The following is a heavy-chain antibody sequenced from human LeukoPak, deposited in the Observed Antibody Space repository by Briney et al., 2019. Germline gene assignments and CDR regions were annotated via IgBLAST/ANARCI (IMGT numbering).Heavy chain of an antibody. CDR3: SKDQAFGYTKHGDY. D-gene: IGHD5-18*01. J-gene: IGHJ4*02. V-gene: IGHV3-23*01. CDR2: IRGGGTST. Sequence: PGGSLRLSCAASGFTFTYYAMTWVRQAPGKGLEWVSTIRGGGTSTYYADSVKGRFTISRDNSKNMLFLQMNSLRAEDTAVYCCSKDQAFGYTKHGDYWGQGTLVTVSS. CDR1: GFTFTYYA.